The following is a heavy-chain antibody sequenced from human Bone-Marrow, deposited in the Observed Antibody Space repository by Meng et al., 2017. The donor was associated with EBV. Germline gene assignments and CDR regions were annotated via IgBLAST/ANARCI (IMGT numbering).Heavy chain of an antibody. Sequence: QGQLQQCGGGLCKPPETLALTGGVSGGSFDDYYWSWVRQSPGGTLEWIGEGSHEGDTNNDPPLESRLTMSMDTSKNQFSLTLKSVIATDTAVYYCAGRQLVNMKCVGGYCHRPGFDVWGPGTLVTVSS. CDR2: GSHEGDT. V-gene: IGHV4-34*02. J-gene: IGHJ2*01. CDR3: AGRQLVNMKCVGGYCHRPGFDV. D-gene: IGHD2-15*01. CDR1: GGSFDDYY.